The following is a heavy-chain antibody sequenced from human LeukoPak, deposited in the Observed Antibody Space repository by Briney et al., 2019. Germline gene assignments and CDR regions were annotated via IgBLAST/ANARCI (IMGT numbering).Heavy chain of an antibody. CDR1: GFTFSSYA. CDR2: ISYDGSNK. J-gene: IGHJ4*02. D-gene: IGHD3-9*01. V-gene: IGHV3-30-3*01. CDR3: ARDGYYDILTGYPNNFDY. Sequence: PGRSLRLSCAASGFTFSSYAMHWVRQAPGKGLEWVAVISYDGSNKYYADSVKGRFTISRDNSKNTLYLQMNSLRAEDTAVYYCARDGYYDILTGYPNNFDYWGQGTLVTVSS.